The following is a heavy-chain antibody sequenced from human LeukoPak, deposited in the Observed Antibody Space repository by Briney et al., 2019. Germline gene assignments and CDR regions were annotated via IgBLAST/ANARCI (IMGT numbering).Heavy chain of an antibody. Sequence: SVKVSCKASGGAFSSYAISWVRQAPGQGLEWMGGIIPIFGTAIYAQKFQGRVTITADESTSTAYMELSSLRSEDTAVYYCARARGVRDYYFDYWGQGTLVTVSS. CDR1: GGAFSSYA. J-gene: IGHJ4*02. CDR2: IIPIFGTA. CDR3: ARARGVRDYYFDY. V-gene: IGHV1-69*01. D-gene: IGHD3-10*01.